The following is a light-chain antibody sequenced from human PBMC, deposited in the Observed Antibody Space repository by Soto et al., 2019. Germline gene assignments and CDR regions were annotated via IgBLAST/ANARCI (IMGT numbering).Light chain of an antibody. CDR2: GAS. J-gene: IGKJ1*01. Sequence: EIVMTQSPATLSLSPGERATLSCRASQSVSSSLAWYQQKPGQAPRLLIHGASTRATGIPARFSGSGSGTEFTLTISSLQSEDFAVYYCQHYDIWPLTFGQGTKVDI. V-gene: IGKV3-15*01. CDR1: QSVSSS. CDR3: QHYDIWPLT.